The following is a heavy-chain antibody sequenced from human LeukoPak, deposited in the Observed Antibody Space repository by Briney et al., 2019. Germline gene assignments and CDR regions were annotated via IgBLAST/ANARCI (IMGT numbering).Heavy chain of an antibody. CDR3: ARGFYGSGSYSPPYYYMDV. V-gene: IGHV4-61*01. J-gene: IGHJ6*03. CDR1: GSSISSGYY. D-gene: IGHD3-10*01. CDR2: IYYSGST. Sequence: NSSETLSLTCSVSGSSISSGYYWGWIRQPPGKGLEWIGYIYYSGSTNYNPSLKSRVTISVDTSKNQFSLKLSSVTAADTAVYYCARGFYGSGSYSPPYYYMDVWGKGTTVTISS.